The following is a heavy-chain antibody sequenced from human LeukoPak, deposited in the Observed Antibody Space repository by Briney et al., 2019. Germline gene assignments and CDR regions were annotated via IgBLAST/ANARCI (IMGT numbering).Heavy chain of an antibody. CDR3: AKDSTSAGSYYDSSGYYDY. Sequence: PGGSLRLSCAASGFTFSSYAMSWVRQAPGRGLEWVSAISGSGGSTYYADSVKGRFTISRDNSKNTLYLQMNSLRAEDTAVYYCAKDSTSAGSYYDSSGYYDYWGQGTLVTVSS. J-gene: IGHJ4*02. V-gene: IGHV3-23*01. CDR1: GFTFSSYA. D-gene: IGHD3-22*01. CDR2: ISGSGGST.